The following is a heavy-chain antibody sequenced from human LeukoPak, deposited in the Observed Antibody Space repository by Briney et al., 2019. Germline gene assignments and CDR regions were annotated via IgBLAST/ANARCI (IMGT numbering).Heavy chain of an antibody. D-gene: IGHD6-13*01. V-gene: IGHV3-23*01. Sequence: GGSLRLSCAASGFTFSSYAMSWVRQAPGKGLEWVSAISGSGGSTYYADSVKGRFTISRDNSKNTLYLQMNSLRAEDTAVYHCAKDATAAGMVKKYYFDYWGQGTLVTVSS. CDR1: GFTFSSYA. CDR3: AKDATAAGMVKKYYFDY. CDR2: ISGSGGST. J-gene: IGHJ4*02.